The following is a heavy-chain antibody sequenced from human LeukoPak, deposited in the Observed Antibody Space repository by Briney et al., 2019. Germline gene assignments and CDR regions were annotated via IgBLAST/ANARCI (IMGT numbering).Heavy chain of an antibody. D-gene: IGHD3-10*01. CDR1: GYSFNSHH. CDR2: INPNSGGT. V-gene: IGHV1-2*06. J-gene: IGHJ5*02. Sequence: ASVKVSCKTSGYSFNSHHVHWVRQAPGQGLEWMGRINPNSGGTNYAQKFQGRVTMTRDTSISTAYMELSRLRSDDTAVYYCARDLVRGVIKVFDPWGQGTLVTVSS. CDR3: ARDLVRGVIKVFDP.